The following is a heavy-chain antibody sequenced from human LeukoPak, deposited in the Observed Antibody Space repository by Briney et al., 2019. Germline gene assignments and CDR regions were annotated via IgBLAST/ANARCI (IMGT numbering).Heavy chain of an antibody. V-gene: IGHV3-53*01. CDR1: GFTVSSNY. D-gene: IGHD4-23*01. CDR3: ARSGGRGSDVFDI. CDR2: IYSGGNT. Sequence: GGSLRLSCAASGFTVSSNYINWVRQAPGKGLEWVSVIYSGGNTYYADSVKGRFTISRDNSKNTLYLQMNSLRAEDTAVYYCARSGGRGSDVFDIWGRGTMVTVSS. J-gene: IGHJ3*02.